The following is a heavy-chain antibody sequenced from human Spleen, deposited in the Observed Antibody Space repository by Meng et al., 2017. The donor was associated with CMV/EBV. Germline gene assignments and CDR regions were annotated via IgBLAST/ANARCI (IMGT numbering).Heavy chain of an antibody. CDR3: ARGYSRSLELDY. CDR2: ISYDGSNK. Sequence: QVRLAEAGGGGVQPGRSLRLSCVASGFTFSSYAMHCVRQAPGKGLEWVAGISYDGSNKYYADSVKGRFTISRDNSKNTLYLQMNSLRAEGTAVYYCARGYSRSLELDYWGQGTLVTVSS. V-gene: IGHV3-30-3*01. J-gene: IGHJ4*02. CDR1: GFTFSSYA. D-gene: IGHD6-13*01.